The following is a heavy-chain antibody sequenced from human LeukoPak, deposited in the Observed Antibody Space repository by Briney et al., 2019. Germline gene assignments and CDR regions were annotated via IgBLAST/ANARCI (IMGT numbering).Heavy chain of an antibody. D-gene: IGHD3-22*01. CDR3: ARQSDYYDSSGYYIRWFDT. V-gene: IGHV3-48*04. Sequence: GGSLRLSCAASGFTFSSYSMSWVRQAPGKGLGWVSYISSDSSTIYYADSVKGRFTISRDNAKNTLYLQMNSLRAEDTAVYYCARQSDYYDSSGYYIRWFDTWGQGTLVTVYS. CDR2: ISSDSSTI. J-gene: IGHJ5*02. CDR1: GFTFSSYS.